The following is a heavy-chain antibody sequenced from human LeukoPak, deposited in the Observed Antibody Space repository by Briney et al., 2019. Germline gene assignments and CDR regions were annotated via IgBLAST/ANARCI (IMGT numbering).Heavy chain of an antibody. CDR2: INHSGST. J-gene: IGHJ4*02. Sequence: SETLSLTCAVYGGSFSGYYWSWIRQPPGKGLEWIGEINHSGSTNYNPSLKSRVTISVDTSKNQFSLKLSSVTAADTAVYYCARSPMVEFGVVPGYFDHWGQGTLVTVSS. CDR1: GGSFSGYY. CDR3: ARSPMVEFGVVPGYFDH. V-gene: IGHV4-34*01. D-gene: IGHD3-3*01.